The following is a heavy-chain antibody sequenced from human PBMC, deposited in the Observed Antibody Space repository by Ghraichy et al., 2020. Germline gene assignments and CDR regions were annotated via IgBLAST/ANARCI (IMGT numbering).Heavy chain of an antibody. V-gene: IGHV3-53*01. Sequence: GGSLRLSCAASGFTVSSNYMSWVRQAPGKGLEWVSVIYSGGSTYYADSVKGRFTISRDNSKNTLYLQMNSLRAEDTAVYYCARGMDDSSGEGPLDYWGQGTLVTVSS. CDR2: IYSGGST. CDR1: GFTVSSNY. CDR3: ARGMDDSSGEGPLDY. D-gene: IGHD3-22*01. J-gene: IGHJ4*02.